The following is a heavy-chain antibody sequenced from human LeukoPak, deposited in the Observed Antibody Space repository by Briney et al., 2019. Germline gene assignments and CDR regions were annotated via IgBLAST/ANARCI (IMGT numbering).Heavy chain of an antibody. V-gene: IGHV3-33*01. CDR2: IWYDGSNK. D-gene: IGHD6-13*01. Sequence: GRSLRLSCVASGFTFKSHGMHWVRQAPGKGLEWVAIIWYDGSNKYYADFVKGRFTTSRDNSKNTLYLQMNSLRADDTAVYYCARVSGYSGTWYVDYWGQGTLVTVSS. CDR3: ARVSGYSGTWYVDY. CDR1: GFTFKSHG. J-gene: IGHJ4*02.